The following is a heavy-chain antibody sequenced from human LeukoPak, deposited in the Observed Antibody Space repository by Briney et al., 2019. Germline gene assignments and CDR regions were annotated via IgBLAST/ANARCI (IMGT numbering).Heavy chain of an antibody. CDR3: AATYDYGDYPTDY. CDR2: ISSSSSYI. J-gene: IGHJ4*02. Sequence: GGSLRLSCAASGFTFSSYSMNWVRQAPGKGLEWVSSISSSSSYIYYADSVKGRFTISRDNAKNSLYLQMNSLRAEDTAVYYCAATYDYGDYPTDYWGQGTLVTVSS. D-gene: IGHD4-17*01. V-gene: IGHV3-21*01. CDR1: GFTFSSYS.